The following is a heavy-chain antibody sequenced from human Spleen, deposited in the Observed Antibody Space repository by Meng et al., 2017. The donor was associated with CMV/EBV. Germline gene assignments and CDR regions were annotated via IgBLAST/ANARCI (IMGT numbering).Heavy chain of an antibody. Sequence: SETLSLTCTVSGYSISSGYDWGWIRQPPGKGLEWIGSIYHSGSTYYNPSLKNRVTISVDTSKNQFSLNLNSVTAADTAVYYCARDWKRIYYYGVDVWGQGTTVTVSS. CDR2: IYHSGST. CDR1: GYSISSGYD. CDR3: ARDWKRIYYYGVDV. D-gene: IGHD1-1*01. J-gene: IGHJ6*02. V-gene: IGHV4-38-2*02.